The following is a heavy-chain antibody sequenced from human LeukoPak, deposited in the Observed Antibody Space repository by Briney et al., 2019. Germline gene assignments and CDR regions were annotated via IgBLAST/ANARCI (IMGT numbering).Heavy chain of an antibody. D-gene: IGHD5-18*01. CDR1: GSSFSTYG. CDR3: AKDPRQYSYGLNYFAY. Sequence: GGSLRLSCVASGSSFSTYGMHGVRQSPDKGLEWVAVISNDGTNKNYADSVKVRFSISRENSKNTLYLQMNSLRGDDTAVYSCAKDPRQYSYGLNYFAYWGQGTLVTVSS. CDR2: ISNDGTNK. V-gene: IGHV3-30*18. J-gene: IGHJ4*02.